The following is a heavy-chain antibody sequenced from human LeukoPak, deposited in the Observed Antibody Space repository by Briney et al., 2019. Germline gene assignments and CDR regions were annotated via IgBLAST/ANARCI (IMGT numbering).Heavy chain of an antibody. CDR2: IIPILGIA. J-gene: IGHJ4*02. Sequence: SVKVSCKASGGTFSSYAISWVRQAPGQGLEWMGRIIPILGIANYAQKFQGRVTITADKSRSTAYMELSSLRSEDTAVYYCARGSSGWDRYFDYWGQGTLVTVSS. D-gene: IGHD6-19*01. CDR3: ARGSSGWDRYFDY. V-gene: IGHV1-69*04. CDR1: GGTFSSYA.